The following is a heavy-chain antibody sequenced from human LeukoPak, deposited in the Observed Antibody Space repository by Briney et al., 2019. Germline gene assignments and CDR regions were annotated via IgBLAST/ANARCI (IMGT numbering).Heavy chain of an antibody. D-gene: IGHD3-10*01. J-gene: IGHJ4*02. CDR3: ARELDAGSELLWFGELRY. Sequence: PGRSLRLSCAASGFTFSSYAMHWVRQAPGKGLEWVAVISYDGSNKYYADSVKGRFTTSRDSSKNTLYLQMNSLRAEDTAVYYCARELDAGSELLWFGELRYWGQGTLVTVSS. CDR2: ISYDGSNK. V-gene: IGHV3-30*04. CDR1: GFTFSSYA.